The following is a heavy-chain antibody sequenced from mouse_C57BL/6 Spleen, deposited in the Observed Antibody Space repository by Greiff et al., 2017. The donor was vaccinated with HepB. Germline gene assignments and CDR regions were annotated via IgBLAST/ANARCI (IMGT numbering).Heavy chain of an antibody. J-gene: IGHJ3*01. Sequence: EVQRVESGGGLVKPGGSLKLSCAASGFTFSDYGMHWVRQAPEKGLEWVAYISSGSSTIYYADTVKGRFTISRDNAKNTLFLQMTSLRSEDTAMYYCARTPYGPFAYWGQGTLVTVSA. CDR1: GFTFSDYG. CDR3: ARTPYGPFAY. V-gene: IGHV5-17*01. D-gene: IGHD1-1*01. CDR2: ISSGSSTI.